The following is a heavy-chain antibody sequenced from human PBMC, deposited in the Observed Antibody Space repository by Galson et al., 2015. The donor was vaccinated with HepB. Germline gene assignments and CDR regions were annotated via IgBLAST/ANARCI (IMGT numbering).Heavy chain of an antibody. V-gene: IGHV3-23*01. CDR1: GFTFSSYA. J-gene: IGHJ4*02. Sequence: SLRLSCAASGFTFSSYAMSWVRQAPGQGLEWVSSISGSGGSTYYADSVKGRFTISRDNSKYTLYLQMNSLRAEDTAVYYCAKIWSVDYFDYWGQGTLVTVSS. CDR3: AKIWSVDYFDY. D-gene: IGHD3-3*01. CDR2: ISGSGGST.